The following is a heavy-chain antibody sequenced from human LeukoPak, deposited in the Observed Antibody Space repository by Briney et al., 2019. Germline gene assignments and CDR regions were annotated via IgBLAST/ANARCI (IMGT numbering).Heavy chain of an antibody. Sequence: GASVKVSCKASGFTFTAYYLYWVRQAPGQGLECVGFINLNNGATGYVQNFQGRVTMTRDTSISTAFMELSSLRSDDTAVYYCARDGDSTAPDFDFCGQGALVTVSS. D-gene: IGHD2-21*02. J-gene: IGHJ4*02. CDR3: ARDGDSTAPDFDF. CDR2: INLNNGAT. V-gene: IGHV1-2*02. CDR1: GFTFTAYY.